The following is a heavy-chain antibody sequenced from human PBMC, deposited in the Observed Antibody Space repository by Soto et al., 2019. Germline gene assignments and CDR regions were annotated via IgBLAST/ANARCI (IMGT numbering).Heavy chain of an antibody. J-gene: IGHJ6*02. CDR1: GGSFSGYY. Sequence: PSETLSLTCAVYGGSFSGYYWSWIRQPPGKGLEWIGEINHSGSTNYNPSLKSRVTISVDTSKNQFSLKLSSVTAADTAVYYCARGLEAAGTNYYYGMDVWGQGTTVTVSS. D-gene: IGHD6-13*01. V-gene: IGHV4-34*01. CDR3: ARGLEAAGTNYYYGMDV. CDR2: INHSGST.